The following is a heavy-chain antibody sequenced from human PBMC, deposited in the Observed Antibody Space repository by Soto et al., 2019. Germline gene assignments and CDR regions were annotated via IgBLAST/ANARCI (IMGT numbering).Heavy chain of an antibody. V-gene: IGHV3-49*03. D-gene: IGHD2-2*01. J-gene: IGHJ6*01. CDR2: IRSKAYGGTT. CDR1: GFTFGDYA. CDR3: TRDCSSPSCYRNPAIYCTDV. Sequence: SLRLSCTASGFTFGDYAMSWFRQAPGKGLEWVGFIRSKAYGGTTEYAASVKGRFTISRDDSKSIAYLQMNSLKTEDTAVYYCTRDCSSPSCYRNPAIYCTDVGCQGTTVAVSS.